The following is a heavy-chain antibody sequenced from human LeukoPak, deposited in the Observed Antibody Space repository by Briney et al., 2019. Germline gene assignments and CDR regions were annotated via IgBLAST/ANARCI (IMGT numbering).Heavy chain of an antibody. CDR1: GFTVSSNS. CDR2: ISGSGGST. CDR3: AKEGSAAAGTGGDY. Sequence: GGSLRLSCAASGFTVSSNSMSWVRQAPGKGLEWVSAISGSGGSTYYADSVKGRFTISRDNSKNTLYLQMNSLRAEDTAVYYCAKEGSAAAGTGGDYWGQGTLVTVSS. D-gene: IGHD6-13*01. V-gene: IGHV3-23*01. J-gene: IGHJ4*02.